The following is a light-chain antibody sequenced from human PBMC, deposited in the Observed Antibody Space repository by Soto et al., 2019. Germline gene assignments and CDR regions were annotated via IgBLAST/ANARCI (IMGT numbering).Light chain of an antibody. Sequence: QSVLTQPASVSGSPGRSITISCTGTSSDVGGYNYVSWYQQHPGKAPKLMIYDVSNRPSGVSTRFSGSKSGNTASLTISGLQAEDEADYYCSSYTSSSTLYVFGTGTKVTVL. V-gene: IGLV2-14*01. CDR1: SSDVGGYNY. CDR3: SSYTSSSTLYV. CDR2: DVS. J-gene: IGLJ1*01.